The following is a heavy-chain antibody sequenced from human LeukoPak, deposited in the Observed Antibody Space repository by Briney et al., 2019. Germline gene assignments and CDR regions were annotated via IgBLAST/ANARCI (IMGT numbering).Heavy chain of an antibody. J-gene: IGHJ4*02. Sequence: KPSETLSLNCTVSGGSISSYYWSWIRQPPGKGLEWIGYIYYSGSTNYNPSLKSRVTISVDTSKNQFCLKLSSVTAADTAVYYCARDLYGELDYWGQGTLVTVSS. CDR1: GGSISSYY. CDR3: ARDLYGELDY. CDR2: IYYSGST. V-gene: IGHV4-59*01. D-gene: IGHD4-17*01.